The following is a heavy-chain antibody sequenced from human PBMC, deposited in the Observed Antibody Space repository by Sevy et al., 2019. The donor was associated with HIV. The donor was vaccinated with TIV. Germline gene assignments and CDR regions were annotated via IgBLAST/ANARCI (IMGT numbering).Heavy chain of an antibody. CDR1: GGTFSSYG. Sequence: SVKVSCKASGGTFSSYGISWVRQAPGQGLEWLGGIIPILGTVNYAQKFQGRVTITADESTKTAYMELSSLRSEDTAVYYCARGGGNGWYYFDYWGQETLVTVSS. CDR2: IIPILGTV. D-gene: IGHD6-19*01. J-gene: IGHJ4*02. CDR3: ARGGGNGWYYFDY. V-gene: IGHV1-69*13.